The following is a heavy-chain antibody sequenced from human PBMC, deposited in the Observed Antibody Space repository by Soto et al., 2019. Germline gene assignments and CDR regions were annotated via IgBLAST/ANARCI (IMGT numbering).Heavy chain of an antibody. J-gene: IGHJ6*02. D-gene: IGHD3-10*01. CDR3: ATKIFGGSGSYYKGKDYYGMDV. CDR2: FDPEDGET. V-gene: IGHV1-24*01. Sequence: ASVKVSCKVSGYTLTELSMHWVRQAPGKGLEWMGGFDPEDGETIYAQKFQGRVTMTEDTSTDTAYMELSSLRSEDTAVYYCATKIFGGSGSYYKGKDYYGMDVWGQGTTVTVSS. CDR1: GYTLTELS.